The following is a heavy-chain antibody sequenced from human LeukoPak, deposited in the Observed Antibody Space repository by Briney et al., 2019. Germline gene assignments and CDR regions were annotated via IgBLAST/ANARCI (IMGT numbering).Heavy chain of an antibody. Sequence: SGPTLVNVTQTLTLTGTIAGFSFSSSGVGVGCIRQPPGKALEWLAIMNWGDDDRSSPSLKSRPYCIKDTPKDQVVLTMTNMDPVDTATYYCAHSVGIMVLTAEDKYFQKWGQETPVTVS. V-gene: IGHV2-5*02. CDR1: GFSFSSSGVG. J-gene: IGHJ1*01. CDR3: AHSVGIMVLTAEDKYFQK. CDR2: MNWGDDD. D-gene: IGHD2-21*02.